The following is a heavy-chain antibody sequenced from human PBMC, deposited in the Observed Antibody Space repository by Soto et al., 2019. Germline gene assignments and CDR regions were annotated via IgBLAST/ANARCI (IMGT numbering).Heavy chain of an antibody. CDR3: ARRQGGNYYYGMDV. V-gene: IGHV1-18*01. J-gene: IGHJ6*02. CDR1: GYTFTSYV. CDR2: ISAYNGNT. Sequence: QVQLVQSGAEVKKPGASVKVSCKASGYTFTSYVIGGVGQAPGQGLEWMGWISAYNGNTNYAQKLQGRVTMTTDTSTSTAYMELRSLRSDDTAVYYCARRQGGNYYYGMDVWGQGTTVTVSS.